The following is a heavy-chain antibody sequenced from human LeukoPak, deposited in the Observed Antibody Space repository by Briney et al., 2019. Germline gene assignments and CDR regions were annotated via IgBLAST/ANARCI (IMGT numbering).Heavy chain of an antibody. CDR2: IQQDGNEK. D-gene: IGHD4-23*01. Sequence: GGSLRLSCVGSGFTFSDYWMNWVRQAPGKGLEWVANIQQDGNEKHYVDSVKGRFTISRDNAKNSLYQKMNNLTAEDKAVYYCARGPQRDEVVIDYWGQGILVTVSS. CDR1: GFTFSDYW. J-gene: IGHJ4*02. V-gene: IGHV3-7*01. CDR3: ARGPQRDEVVIDY.